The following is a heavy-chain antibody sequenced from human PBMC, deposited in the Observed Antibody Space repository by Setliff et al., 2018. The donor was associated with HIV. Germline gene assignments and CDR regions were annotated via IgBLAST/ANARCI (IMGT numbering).Heavy chain of an antibody. V-gene: IGHV3-23*01. CDR2: ISGSAGTT. D-gene: IGHD5-18*01. J-gene: IGHJ4*02. CDR3: ARDHGYSYGTIDY. Sequence: PSETLSLTCDVSGFSISSRYYWGWIRQSPGKGLEWVLGISGSAGTTYYADSVKGRFTISRDNSKNTLYLQMNSLRAEDTAVYYCARDHGYSYGTIDYWGQGTLVTVSS. CDR1: GFSISSRYY.